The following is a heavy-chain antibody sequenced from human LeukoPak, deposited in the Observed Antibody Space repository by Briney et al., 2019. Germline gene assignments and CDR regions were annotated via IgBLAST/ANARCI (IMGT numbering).Heavy chain of an antibody. CDR3: ARDERNHHDSSGYYTRAGVDY. D-gene: IGHD3-22*01. V-gene: IGHV1-2*06. Sequence: ASVKVSCKASGYTFTDYYMHWVRQAPGQGLEWMGRINPNSGGRNYAQKFQGRVTMTRDTSITTAYMELSSLRSDDTAVYYCARDERNHHDSSGYYTRAGVDYWGQGTLVTVSS. CDR1: GYTFTDYY. CDR2: INPNSGGR. J-gene: IGHJ4*02.